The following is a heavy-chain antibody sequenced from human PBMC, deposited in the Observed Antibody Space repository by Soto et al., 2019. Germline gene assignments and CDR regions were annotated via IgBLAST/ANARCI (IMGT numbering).Heavy chain of an antibody. CDR2: IWYDGTNK. D-gene: IGHD2-2*01. V-gene: IGHV3-33*01. J-gene: IGHJ3*02. CDR1: GFTFSSYG. Sequence: WSSLSLSCSTSGFTFSSYGINWVRQAPGRVLEWMALIWYDGTNKYYSDSVKGRFFISRDNSKNMVFLEMKTLRVEDTAVYYCARERLVVVPPDFWAPPHDAFDIWGQGTMVTVSS. CDR3: ARERLVVVPPDFWAPPHDAFDI.